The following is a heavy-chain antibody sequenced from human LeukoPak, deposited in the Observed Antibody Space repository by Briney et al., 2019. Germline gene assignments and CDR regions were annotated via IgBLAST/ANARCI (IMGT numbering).Heavy chain of an antibody. CDR1: GFTFSSYS. V-gene: IGHV3-21*04. CDR2: ISSSSSYI. D-gene: IGHD3-22*01. J-gene: IGHJ6*02. Sequence: KSGGSLRLSCAASGFTFSSYSMTWVRQAPGKGLEWVSSISSSSSYIYYADSVKGRFTISRDNAKNSLYLQMNSLRAEDTAVYYCAREVGYYDSSGYPYYYGMDVWGQGTTVTVSS. CDR3: AREVGYYDSSGYPYYYGMDV.